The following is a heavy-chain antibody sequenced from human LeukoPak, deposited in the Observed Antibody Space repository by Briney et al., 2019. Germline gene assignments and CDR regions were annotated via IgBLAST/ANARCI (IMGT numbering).Heavy chain of an antibody. CDR2: IDPDNDIT. Sequence: ASVKVSCKTSGYIFTAHYIHWVRQAPGQGLEWMGIIDPDNDITTYAQNFQGRVTMTRDASTSTVYMELSSLRSEDTAVYYCARLVEYSMSRWFDPWGQGTLVSVSS. CDR1: GYIFTAHY. J-gene: IGHJ5*02. D-gene: IGHD6-13*01. CDR3: ARLVEYSMSRWFDP. V-gene: IGHV1-46*01.